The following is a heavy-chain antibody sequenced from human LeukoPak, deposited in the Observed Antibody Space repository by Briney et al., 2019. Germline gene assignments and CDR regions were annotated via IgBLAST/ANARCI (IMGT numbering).Heavy chain of an antibody. V-gene: IGHV3-74*01. CDR2: ISTDGTTT. CDR1: GFTFRSHW. D-gene: IGHD2-15*01. CDR3: ARSLGYSSGG. J-gene: IGHJ4*02. Sequence: PGGSLRLSCAASGFTFRSHWMHWVRQVPGKGLVWVSHISTDGTTTNYADSVKGRFTISRDNAKDTLYLQMHSLRVDDTAAYYCARSLGYSSGGWGQGTLVTVSS.